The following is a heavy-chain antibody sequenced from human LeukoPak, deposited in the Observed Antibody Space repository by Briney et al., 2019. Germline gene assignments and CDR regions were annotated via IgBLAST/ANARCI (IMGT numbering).Heavy chain of an antibody. V-gene: IGHV4-38-2*02. D-gene: IGHD2-8*01. CDR3: ARDNGLYYYYMDV. CDR2: IYYSRST. Sequence: SETLSLTCSVSGYSISSGYYWGWIRQRPGKGLEWIGYIYYSRSTNYNPSLKSRVTISVDTSKNQSSLKLSSVTAADTAVYCCARDNGLYYYYMDVWGKGTTVTVSS. CDR1: GYSISSGYY. J-gene: IGHJ6*03.